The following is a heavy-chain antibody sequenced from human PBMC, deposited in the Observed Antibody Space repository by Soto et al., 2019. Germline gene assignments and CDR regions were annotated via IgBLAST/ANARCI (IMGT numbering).Heavy chain of an antibody. CDR3: ARLHPSTLAALEIPFDF. J-gene: IGHJ4*02. V-gene: IGHV4-59*01. D-gene: IGHD6-25*01. CDR2: TFSRGSA. Sequence: PSETLSLTCTVSGDCIGNSHWSWFRQSPGKGLEWIGLTFSRGSATYHPSLKSRVTTSVDTSKNQLPLKLSSVPAADTAVYFCARLHPSTLAALEIPFDFWGKRPLVTVSS. CDR1: GDCIGNSH.